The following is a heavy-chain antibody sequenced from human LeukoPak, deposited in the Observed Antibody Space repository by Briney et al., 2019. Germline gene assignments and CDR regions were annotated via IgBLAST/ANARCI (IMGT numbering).Heavy chain of an antibody. CDR3: ARDLIYSYDY. Sequence: PGGSLRLSCAASGFTFSTYPIHWVRQAPGKGLEWVAAISYDGRNKNYADSVKGRFTISRDNAKNSLYLQMNSLRAEDTAVYYCARDLIYSYDYWGQGTLVTVSS. CDR2: ISYDGRNK. J-gene: IGHJ4*02. D-gene: IGHD5-18*01. V-gene: IGHV3-30*04. CDR1: GFTFSTYP.